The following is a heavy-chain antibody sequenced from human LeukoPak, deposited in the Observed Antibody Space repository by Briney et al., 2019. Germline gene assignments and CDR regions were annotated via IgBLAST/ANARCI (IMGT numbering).Heavy chain of an antibody. J-gene: IGHJ4*02. CDR2: ISGSGGST. CDR1: GFTFSSYA. CDR3: AKWGADPLQTYYYGSSGMYYFDY. D-gene: IGHD3-22*01. Sequence: GGSLRLSCAASGFTFSSYAMSWVRQAPGKGLEWVSAISGSGGSTYYADSVKGRFTISRDNSKNTLYLQMNSLRAEDTAVYYCAKWGADPLQTYYYGSSGMYYFDYWGQGTLVTVSS. V-gene: IGHV3-23*01.